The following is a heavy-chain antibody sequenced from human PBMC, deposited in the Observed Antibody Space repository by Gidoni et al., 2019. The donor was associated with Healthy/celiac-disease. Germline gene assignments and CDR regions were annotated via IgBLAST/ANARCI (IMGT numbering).Heavy chain of an antibody. D-gene: IGHD4-17*01. V-gene: IGHV3-64*01. CDR3: AKNGGDYFHFDY. CDR2: ISSNGGST. Sequence: EVQLVESGGGLVQPGGSLRLSCAASGFTFSSYAMHWVCQAPGKGLAYVSAISSNGGSTYYANSVKGRFTISRDNSKNTLYLQMGSLRAEDMAVYYCAKNGGDYFHFDYWGQGTLVTVSS. J-gene: IGHJ4*02. CDR1: GFTFSSYA.